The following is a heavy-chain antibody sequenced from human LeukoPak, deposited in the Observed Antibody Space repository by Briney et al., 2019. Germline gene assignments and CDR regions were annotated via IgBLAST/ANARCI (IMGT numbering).Heavy chain of an antibody. V-gene: IGHV3-9*01. CDR1: GFTFDDYA. CDR3: AKPGDPQVDTPELYFDY. CDR2: ISWNSGSI. Sequence: PGGSLRLSCAASGFTFDDYAMPWVRQAPGKGLEWVSGISWNSGSIGYADSVKGRFTISRDNAKNSLYLQMNSLRAEDTALYYCAKPGDPQVDTPELYFDYWGQGTLVTVSS. J-gene: IGHJ4*02. D-gene: IGHD1-26*01.